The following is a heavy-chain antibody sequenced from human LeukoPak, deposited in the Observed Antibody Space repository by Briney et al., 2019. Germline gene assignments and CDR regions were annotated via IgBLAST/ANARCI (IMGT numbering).Heavy chain of an antibody. CDR2: MNPNSGNA. J-gene: IGHJ6*04. Sequence: ASVRDSCKASGYTFTSYDINWVRQATGQGLEWMGWMNPNSGNAGYAQKFQGRVTITRDTSISTAYMELSSLRSGDTAVYYCARAGNYAPSVDVWGKGTTVTVSS. CDR3: ARAGNYAPSVDV. D-gene: IGHD4-11*01. CDR1: GYTFTSYD. V-gene: IGHV1-8*03.